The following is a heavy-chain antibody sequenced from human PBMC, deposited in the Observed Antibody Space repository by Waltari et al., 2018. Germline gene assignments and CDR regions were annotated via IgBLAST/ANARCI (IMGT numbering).Heavy chain of an antibody. D-gene: IGHD2-21*01. CDR2: IYSGGSST. CDR3: AKGYCGGDCYELGWDY. J-gene: IGHJ4*02. CDR1: GFTFSSYA. Sequence: EVQLLESGGGLVQPGGSLRLSCATSGFTFSSYAMSWVRQAPGKGLEWVSVIYSGGSSTYYADSVKGRFTISRDNSKNTLYLQMNSLRAEDMAVYYCAKGYCGGDCYELGWDYWGQGTLVTVSS. V-gene: IGHV3-23*03.